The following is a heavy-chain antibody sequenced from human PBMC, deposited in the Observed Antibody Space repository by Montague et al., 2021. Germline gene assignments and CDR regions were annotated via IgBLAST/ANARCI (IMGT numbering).Heavy chain of an antibody. CDR3: ARHRSRHHSMAFVASDHYFYMDV. J-gene: IGHJ6*03. D-gene: IGHD2/OR15-2a*01. CDR2: LDYSGPT. Sequence: SETLSLTCSVSGDSISSKGNLWGWIRQPPGKGLEWIGVLDYSGPTYYSPSLRSRVTISVDTSKSQFSLKVTAVTAADTAVYYCARHRSRHHSMAFVASDHYFYMDVWGTGTTVAVSS. CDR1: GDSISSKGNL. V-gene: IGHV4-39*01.